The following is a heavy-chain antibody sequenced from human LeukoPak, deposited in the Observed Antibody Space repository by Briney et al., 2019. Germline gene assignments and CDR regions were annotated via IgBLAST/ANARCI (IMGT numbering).Heavy chain of an antibody. CDR3: ARRSDYVWGSYRRGSLYYFDY. Sequence: PSETLSLTCAVYGGSFSGYYWSWIRQPPGKGLEWIGEINHSGSTNYNPSLKSRVTISVDTSKNQFSLKLSSVTAADTAVYYCARRSDYVWGSYRRGSLYYFDYWGQGTLVTVSS. D-gene: IGHD3-16*02. J-gene: IGHJ4*02. V-gene: IGHV4-34*01. CDR1: GGSFSGYY. CDR2: INHSGST.